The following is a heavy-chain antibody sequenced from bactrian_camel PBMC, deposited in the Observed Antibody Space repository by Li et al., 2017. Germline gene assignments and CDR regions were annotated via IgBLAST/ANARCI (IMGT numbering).Heavy chain of an antibody. V-gene: IGHV3S53*01. J-gene: IGHJ4*01. Sequence: VQLVESGGGSVEAGGSLRLSCVVWRYTHAVQCMGWFRQAPGKEREWVAYIENDGATRYADSVKGRFTISLDVAKNTVYLQMNNINSDDAAMYYCAADRGRICGSLWLQSSVKEYMGQGTQVTVS. CDR2: IENDGAT. D-gene: IGHD2*01. CDR1: RYTHAVQC.